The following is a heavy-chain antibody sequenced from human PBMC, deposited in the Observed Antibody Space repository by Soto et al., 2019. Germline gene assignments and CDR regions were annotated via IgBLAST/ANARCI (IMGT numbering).Heavy chain of an antibody. D-gene: IGHD1-26*01. CDR2: MNPNSGNT. Sequence: QVQLVQSGAEVKKPGASMKVSCKASGYTFTSYDINWVRQATGEGLEWMGWMNPNSGNTAYAQKFQGRASMTRNTSISTAYMELTSLRSEDTAVYYCARDSETYGMDVWGRGTTVTVSS. V-gene: IGHV1-8*01. J-gene: IGHJ6*02. CDR1: GYTFTSYD. CDR3: ARDSETYGMDV.